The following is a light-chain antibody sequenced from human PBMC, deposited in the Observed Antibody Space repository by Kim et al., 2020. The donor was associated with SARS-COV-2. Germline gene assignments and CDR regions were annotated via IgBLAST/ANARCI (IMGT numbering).Light chain of an antibody. J-gene: IGLJ3*02. Sequence: ASVKLTCTLSSGHSSYAIAWHQQQPEKGPRYLMKLNSDGSHSKGDEIPDRFSGSSSGAERYLTISSLQSEDEADYYCQTWGTGIWVFGGGTQLTVL. CDR1: SGHSSYA. CDR3: QTWGTGIWV. V-gene: IGLV4-69*01. CDR2: LNSDGSH.